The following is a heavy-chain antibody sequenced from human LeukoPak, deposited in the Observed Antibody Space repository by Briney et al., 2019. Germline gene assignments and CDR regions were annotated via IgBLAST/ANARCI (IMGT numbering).Heavy chain of an antibody. Sequence: GGSLRLSCAASGFTFSSYWMHWVRQAPGKGLVWVSHINNDGSSTNYADSVKGRFTISRDNAKNTLYLQMHSLRAEDTAVYYCAREGDGYNDAFDIWGQGTMVTVSS. CDR3: AREGDGYNDAFDI. D-gene: IGHD5-24*01. J-gene: IGHJ3*02. CDR2: INNDGSST. V-gene: IGHV3-74*01. CDR1: GFTFSSYW.